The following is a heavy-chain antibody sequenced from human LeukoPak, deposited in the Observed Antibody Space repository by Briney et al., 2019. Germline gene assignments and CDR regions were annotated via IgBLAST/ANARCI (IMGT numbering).Heavy chain of an antibody. J-gene: IGHJ4*02. CDR1: GFTFRRFA. D-gene: IGHD3-22*01. Sequence: GGPLSLSCALSGFTFRRFAMSCAPHAPGKGLECVSGIDGSGDSTYCADSVKGRFTISRDNSKNTLYLQMTSLTGEDTAVYHCAKDPHYSNGYYYPFEYWGQGTLVTVSS. CDR2: IDGSGDST. V-gene: IGHV3-23*01. CDR3: AKDPHYSNGYYYPFEY.